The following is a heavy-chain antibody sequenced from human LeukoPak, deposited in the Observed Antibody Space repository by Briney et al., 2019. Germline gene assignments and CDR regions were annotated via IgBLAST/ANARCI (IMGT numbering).Heavy chain of an antibody. CDR3: AREGMGAFDI. J-gene: IGHJ3*02. V-gene: IGHV4-59*01. Sequence: PSETLSVTCTVSGGSISSYYWSWIRQPPGKGLEWIGYIYYSGSTNYNPSLKSRVTISVDTSKNQFSLKLSSVTAADTAVYYCAREGMGAFDIWGQGTMVTVSS. CDR1: GGSISSYY. CDR2: IYYSGST. D-gene: IGHD6-13*01.